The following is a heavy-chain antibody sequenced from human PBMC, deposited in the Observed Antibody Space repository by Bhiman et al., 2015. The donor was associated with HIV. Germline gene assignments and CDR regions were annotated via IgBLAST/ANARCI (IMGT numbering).Heavy chain of an antibody. D-gene: IGHD3-10*01. CDR2: LSSTSTYI. J-gene: IGHJ4*02. CDR1: GFTFSSYT. CDR3: ASGSGSVNLDH. V-gene: IGHV3-21*01. Sequence: EVQLVESGGGLVKPGGSLRLSCAASGFTFSSYTMSWVRQAPGKGLDWVSSLSSTSTYIHYADSVKGRFTISRDNAKNSLYLQMNSLRAEDTAVYYCASGSGSVNLDHWGQGTLVTVSS.